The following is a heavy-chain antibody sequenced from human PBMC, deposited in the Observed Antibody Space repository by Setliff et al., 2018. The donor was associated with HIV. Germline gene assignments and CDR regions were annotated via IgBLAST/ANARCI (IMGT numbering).Heavy chain of an antibody. CDR1: GGSFSDNY. V-gene: IGHV4-34*01. D-gene: IGHD2-15*01. Sequence: PSETLSLTCAVYGGSFSDNYWSWIRQSPGKGLEWIGEINHSGRTKYSPSLRSRVSISVDTSKTQFSLKLSSVTAADTAVYYCARVGSTYWYSIFRNYYYHMDGWGKGTTVTVS. CDR2: INHSGRT. J-gene: IGHJ6*03. CDR3: ARVGSTYWYSIFRNYYYHMDG.